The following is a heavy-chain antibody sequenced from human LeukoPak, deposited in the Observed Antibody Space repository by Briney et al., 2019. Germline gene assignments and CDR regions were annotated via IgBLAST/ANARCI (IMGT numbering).Heavy chain of an antibody. CDR1: GYTFTGYY. CDR2: ISAYNGNT. V-gene: IGHV1-18*04. CDR3: ARHPMIVVVFDY. D-gene: IGHD3-22*01. Sequence: ASVKVSCKASGYTFTGYYMHWVRQAPGQGLEWMGWISAYNGNTNYAQKLQGRVTMTTDTSTSTAYMELRSLRSDDTAVYYCARHPMIVVVFDYRGQGTLVTVSS. J-gene: IGHJ4*02.